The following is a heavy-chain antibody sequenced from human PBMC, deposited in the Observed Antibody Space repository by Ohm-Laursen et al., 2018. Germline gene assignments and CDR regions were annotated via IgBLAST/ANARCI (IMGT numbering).Heavy chain of an antibody. D-gene: IGHD6-19*01. CDR3: ARASSSIAVAGLDY. V-gene: IGHV3-74*01. CDR2: INSDGSST. CDR1: GFPFSGYS. J-gene: IGHJ4*02. Sequence: SLRLSCAASGFPFSGYSMNWVRQAPGKGLVWVSRINSDGSSTSYADSVKGRFTISRDNAKNTLYLQMNSLRVEDTAVYYCARASSSIAVAGLDYWGQGTLVTVSS.